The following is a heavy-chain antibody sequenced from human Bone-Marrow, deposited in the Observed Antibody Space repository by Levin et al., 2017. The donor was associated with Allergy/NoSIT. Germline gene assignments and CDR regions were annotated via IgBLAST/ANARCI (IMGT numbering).Heavy chain of an antibody. D-gene: IGHD2-8*01. CDR3: ARDARSVSMVYAIIRAGRADY. CDR1: GFTFSSYW. Sequence: LSLTCAASGFTFSSYWMSWVRQAPGKGLEWVANIKQDGSEKYYVDSVKGRFTISRDNAKNSLYLQMNSLRAEDTAVYYCARDARSVSMVYAIIRAGRADYWGQGTLVTVSS. CDR2: IKQDGSEK. V-gene: IGHV3-7*01. J-gene: IGHJ4*02.